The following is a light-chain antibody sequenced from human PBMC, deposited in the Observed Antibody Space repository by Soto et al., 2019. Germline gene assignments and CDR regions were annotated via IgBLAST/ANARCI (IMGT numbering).Light chain of an antibody. CDR2: DVY. Sequence: QSVLTQPASVSGSPGQSITIYCSGTSSDVGGYDYVSWYQQRPGRAPQLVIYDVYNRPSGVSNRFSGSKSGNTASLTISGLQAEDEADYYCKSYTSRSTPGVFGGGTKLTVL. CDR1: SSDVGGYDY. J-gene: IGLJ3*02. V-gene: IGLV2-14*01. CDR3: KSYTSRSTPGV.